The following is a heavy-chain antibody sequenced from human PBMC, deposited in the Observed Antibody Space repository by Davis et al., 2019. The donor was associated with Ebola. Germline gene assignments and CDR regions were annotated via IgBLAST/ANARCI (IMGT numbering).Heavy chain of an antibody. V-gene: IGHV1-8*01. D-gene: IGHD3-10*01. Sequence: AASVKVSCKASGYTFTSYDINWVRQATGQGLEWMGWMNPNSGNTGYAQKFQGRVTMTEDTSTDTAYMELSSLRSEDTAVYYCATDQFDGSGKKRYYYGMDVWGQGTTVTVSS. J-gene: IGHJ6*02. CDR1: GYTFTSYD. CDR3: ATDQFDGSGKKRYYYGMDV. CDR2: MNPNSGNT.